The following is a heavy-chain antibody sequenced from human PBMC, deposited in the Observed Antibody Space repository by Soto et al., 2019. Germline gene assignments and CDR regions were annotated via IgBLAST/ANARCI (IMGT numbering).Heavy chain of an antibody. CDR2: IYYSGST. CDR3: ARGSAVVIPRNFGY. V-gene: IGHV4-59*01. CDR1: GGSISSYY. J-gene: IGHJ4*02. D-gene: IGHD3-22*01. Sequence: SETLSLTCTVSGGSISSYYWSWIRQPPGKGLEWIGYIYYSGSTNYNPSLKSRVTISVDTSKNQFSLKLSSVTAADTAVYYCARGSAVVIPRNFGYWGQGTLVTVS.